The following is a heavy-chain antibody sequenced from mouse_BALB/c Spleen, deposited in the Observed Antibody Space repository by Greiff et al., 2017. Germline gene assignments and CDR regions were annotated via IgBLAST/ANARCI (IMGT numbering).Heavy chain of an antibody. D-gene: IGHD1-1*01. CDR1: GFTFSSYG. V-gene: IGHV5-6*02. CDR3: ARSAYGSSYGFAY. Sequence: DVKLVESGGDLVKPGGSLKLSCAASGFTFSSYGMSWVRQTPDKRLEWVATISSGGSYTYYPDSVKGRFTISRDNAKNTLYLQMSSLKSEDTAMYYCARSAYGSSYGFAYWGQGTLVTVSA. J-gene: IGHJ3*01. CDR2: ISSGGSYT.